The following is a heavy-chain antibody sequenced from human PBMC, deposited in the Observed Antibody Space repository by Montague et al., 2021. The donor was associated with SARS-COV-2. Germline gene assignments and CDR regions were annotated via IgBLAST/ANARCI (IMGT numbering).Heavy chain of an antibody. CDR3: ARFAYRLLFIASYYGMDV. Sequence: SETLSLTCAVYGGSFSGYYWSWIRHPPGKGLEWIGDISHSGSTNNNPPLKSRVTIPIDTAKNQYSLKLSSVTAAATAVYYCARFAYRLLFIASYYGMDVWGRGTTVTVSS. V-gene: IGHV4-34*01. CDR1: GGSFSGYY. D-gene: IGHD2-2*01. J-gene: IGHJ6*02. CDR2: ISHSGST.